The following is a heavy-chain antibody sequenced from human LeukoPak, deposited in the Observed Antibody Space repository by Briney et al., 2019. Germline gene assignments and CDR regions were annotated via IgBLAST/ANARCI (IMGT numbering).Heavy chain of an antibody. Sequence: PSETLSLTCAVYGASFSGFYWNWIRQPPGKGLEWIGEIDHSGSTNYNPSLKSRVTISVDRANNQFSLKLSSVTAADTAFYYCAIGRKGGPALWGQGTLVTVSS. V-gene: IGHV4-34*01. D-gene: IGHD3-16*01. CDR3: AIGRKGGPAL. J-gene: IGHJ4*02. CDR2: IDHSGST. CDR1: GASFSGFY.